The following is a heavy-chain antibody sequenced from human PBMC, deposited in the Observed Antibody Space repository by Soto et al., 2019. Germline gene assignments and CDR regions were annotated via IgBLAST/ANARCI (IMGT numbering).Heavy chain of an antibody. CDR2: ISYDGDNK. J-gene: IGHJ6*02. CDR1: GFSFTSYA. V-gene: IGHV3-30-3*01. Sequence: QVQLVESGGGVVQPGRSLRLSCAASGFSFTSYAMHWGRQAPGKGLEWVAVISYDGDNKYYADSVKGRFTISRDNAKNSLYLQMNSLRAEDTAVYYCARDIVVVVAANFYYYYGMDVWGQGTTVTVSS. D-gene: IGHD2-15*01. CDR3: ARDIVVVVAANFYYYYGMDV.